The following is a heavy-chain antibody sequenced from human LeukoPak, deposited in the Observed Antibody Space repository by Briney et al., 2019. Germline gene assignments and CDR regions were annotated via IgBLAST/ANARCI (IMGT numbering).Heavy chain of an antibody. CDR1: GYTFTSYG. J-gene: IGHJ6*02. CDR2: ISAYNGNT. CDR3: ARDIGGVALDQTGGTYYYYGMDV. Sequence: GASVKVSCKASGYTFTSYGISWVRQAPGQGLEWMGWISAYNGNTNYAQKLQGRVTMTTDTSTSTAYMELRSLRSDDTAVYYCARDIGGVALDQTGGTYYYYGMDVWGQGTTVTVSS. D-gene: IGHD1-1*01. V-gene: IGHV1-18*01.